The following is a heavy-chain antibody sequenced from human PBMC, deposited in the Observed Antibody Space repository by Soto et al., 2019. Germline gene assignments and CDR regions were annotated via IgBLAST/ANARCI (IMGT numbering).Heavy chain of an antibody. D-gene: IGHD2-15*01. V-gene: IGHV3-49*04. CDR1: GFSFSSYW. J-gene: IGHJ5*02. CDR3: TRDDLYCSGGSCSYFNWFDP. CDR2: IRSKAYGRTT. Sequence: GGSLRLSCAASGFSFSSYWMHWVRQAPGKGLEWVGFIRSKAYGRTTEYAASVKGRFTISRDDSKSIAYLQMNSLKTEDTAVYYCTRDDLYCSGGSCSYFNWFDPWGQGTLVTVSS.